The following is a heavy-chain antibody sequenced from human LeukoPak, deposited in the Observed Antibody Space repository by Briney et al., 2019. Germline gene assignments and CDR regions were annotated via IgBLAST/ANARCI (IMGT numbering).Heavy chain of an antibody. V-gene: IGHV4-30-2*01. CDR1: GGSISSGGYS. D-gene: IGHD3-10*01. CDR3: ARSYFGSGTFNGFDY. Sequence: SETLSLTCAVSGGSISSGGYSWSWIRQPPGKGLEWIGYIYHSGSTYYNPSLKSRVTISVDRSKNQFSLKLSSVTAADTAVYYCARSYFGSGTFNGFDYWGQGTLVTVSS. CDR2: IYHSGST. J-gene: IGHJ4*02.